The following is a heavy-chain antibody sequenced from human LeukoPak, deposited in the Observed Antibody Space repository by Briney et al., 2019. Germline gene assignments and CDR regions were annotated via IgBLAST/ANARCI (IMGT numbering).Heavy chain of an antibody. V-gene: IGHV4-39*01. D-gene: IGHD3-9*01. CDR3: ARLPYYDILTGYRYWFDP. Sequence: SETLSLTCTVSGASISSSSYYWGWIRQPPGKGLEWIGTIYYTGSTYYNPALKTRVTISIDTSKNQFSLKLSSVTAADTAVYYCARLPYYDILTGYRYWFDPWGQGTLVTVSS. CDR2: IYYTGST. J-gene: IGHJ5*02. CDR1: GASISSSSYY.